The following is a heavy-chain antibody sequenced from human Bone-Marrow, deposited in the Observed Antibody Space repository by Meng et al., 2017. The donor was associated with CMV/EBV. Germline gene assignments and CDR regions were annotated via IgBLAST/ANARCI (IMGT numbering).Heavy chain of an antibody. J-gene: IGHJ4*02. V-gene: IGHV3-21*01. CDR2: ISSSSSYI. CDR3: ARDRGRSSSPVEGY. Sequence: GESLKISCAASGFTFSSYSMNWVRQAPGKGPEWVSSISSSSSYIYYADSVKGRFTISRDNAKNSLYLQMNSLRAEDTAVYYCARDRGRSSSPVEGYWGQGTLVTVSS. D-gene: IGHD6-13*01. CDR1: GFTFSSYS.